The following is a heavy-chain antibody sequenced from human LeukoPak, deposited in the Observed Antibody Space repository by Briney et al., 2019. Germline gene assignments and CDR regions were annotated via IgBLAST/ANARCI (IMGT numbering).Heavy chain of an antibody. CDR1: GFNFDNYY. V-gene: IGHV3-7*04. CDR3: VRVGSGSDFSLDH. CDR2: IRHDGSDG. Sequence: GGSLRLSCVGSGFNFDNYYMSWVRQAPGKGLEWVADIRHDGSDGYNVDSVRGRFTISRDNTKNSVFLQMNSLKDEDTAVYYCVRVGSGSDFSLDHWGQGTLVTVSS. J-gene: IGHJ4*02. D-gene: IGHD3-10*01.